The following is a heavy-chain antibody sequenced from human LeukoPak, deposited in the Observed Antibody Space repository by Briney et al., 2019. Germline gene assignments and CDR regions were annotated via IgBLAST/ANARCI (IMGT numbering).Heavy chain of an antibody. CDR1: GGSISSSNW. CDR3: ARERGSGYYYADYYYYGMDV. J-gene: IGHJ6*02. Sequence: SETLSLTCAVSGGSISSSNWWSWVRQPPGKGLEWIGEICHSGSTNYNPSLKSRVTISVDKSKNQFSLKLSSVTAADTAVYYCARERGSGYYYADYYYYGMDVWGQGTTVTVS. V-gene: IGHV4-4*02. D-gene: IGHD3-22*01. CDR2: ICHSGST.